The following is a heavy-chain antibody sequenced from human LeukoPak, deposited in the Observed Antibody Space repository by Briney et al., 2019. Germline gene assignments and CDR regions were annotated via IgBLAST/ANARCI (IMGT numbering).Heavy chain of an antibody. CDR3: ARVNVMITFGGVIVRPFDY. D-gene: IGHD3-16*02. V-gene: IGHV4-34*01. CDR2: INHSGST. J-gene: IGHJ4*02. Sequence: SETLSLTCAVYGGSFSGYYWSWIRQPPGKGLEWIGEINHSGSTNYNPSLKSRVTISVDTSKNQFSLKLSSVTAADTAVYYCARVNVMITFGGVIVRPFDYWGQGTLVTVSS. CDR1: GGSFSGYY.